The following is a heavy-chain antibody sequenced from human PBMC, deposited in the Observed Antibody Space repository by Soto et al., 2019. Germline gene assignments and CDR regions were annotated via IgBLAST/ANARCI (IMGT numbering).Heavy chain of an antibody. CDR2: IVVGSGNT. V-gene: IGHV1-58*01. CDR1: GFTFTSSA. Sequence: SVKVSCKASGFTFTSSAVQWVRQARGQRLEWIGWIVVGSGNTNYAQKFQERVTITRDMSTSTAYMELSSLRSEDTAVYYCAAVNDSSGYYSDYWGQGTLVTVSS. J-gene: IGHJ4*02. CDR3: AAVNDSSGYYSDY. D-gene: IGHD3-22*01.